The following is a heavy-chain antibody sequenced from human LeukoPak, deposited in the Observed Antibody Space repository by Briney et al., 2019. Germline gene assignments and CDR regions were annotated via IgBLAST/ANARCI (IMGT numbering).Heavy chain of an antibody. CDR3: AKEQRRTFDFDY. Sequence: GGSLRLSCVASGFTFSNYAMHWVRQAPGKGLEWVAVISYGGSNKYYADSVNGRFIISRDNFKNTLYLQMNSLRTEDTAVYFCAKEQRRTFDFDYWGQGALVTVSS. J-gene: IGHJ4*02. CDR2: ISYGGSNK. CDR1: GFTFSNYA. V-gene: IGHV3-30*04.